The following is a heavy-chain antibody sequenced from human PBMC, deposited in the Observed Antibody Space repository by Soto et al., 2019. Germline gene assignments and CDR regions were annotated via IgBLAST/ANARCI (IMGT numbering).Heavy chain of an antibody. CDR1: GDSVGSGGYF. D-gene: IGHD2-15*01. Sequence: SETLSLTCAVSGDSVGSGGYFWSWIRQSPGKGLKWIGHIHNSVNTEYNPPLRGRVTISVDTSKKHFSLNLRSVTAADTAIYYGARTDSACRCAAWYWGQGTLVTVSS. CDR2: IHNSVNT. V-gene: IGHV4-61*03. J-gene: IGHJ1*01. CDR3: ARTDSACRCAAWY.